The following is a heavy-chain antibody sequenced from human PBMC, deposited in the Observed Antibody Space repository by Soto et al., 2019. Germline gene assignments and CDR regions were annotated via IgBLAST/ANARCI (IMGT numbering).Heavy chain of an antibody. V-gene: IGHV3-7*01. CDR1: GFTFTSYT. D-gene: IGHD7-27*01. CDR3: AREVWGPVD. Sequence: EVQLVESGGGLVQPGGSLRLSCEASGFTFTSYTMIWVRQSPGEGLEWLANRKEDGILKTYVDSVKDRFTISRDNAKKSLYLQMNSLRVVDTAVYYCAREVWGPVDWGQGTLVTVSS. J-gene: IGHJ4*02. CDR2: RKEDGILK.